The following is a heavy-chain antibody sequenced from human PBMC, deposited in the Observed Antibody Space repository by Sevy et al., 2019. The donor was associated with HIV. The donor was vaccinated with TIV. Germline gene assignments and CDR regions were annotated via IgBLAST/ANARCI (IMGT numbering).Heavy chain of an antibody. J-gene: IGHJ4*02. Sequence: RGSLRLSCAASGFTFSSYGMHWVRQAPGKGLEWVAVISYDGSNKYYADSVKGRFTISRDNSKNTLYLQMNSLRAEDTAVYYCAKAGTAMVRGYFDYWGQGTLVTVSS. CDR3: AKAGTAMVRGYFDY. CDR2: ISYDGSNK. V-gene: IGHV3-30*18. CDR1: GFTFSSYG. D-gene: IGHD5-18*01.